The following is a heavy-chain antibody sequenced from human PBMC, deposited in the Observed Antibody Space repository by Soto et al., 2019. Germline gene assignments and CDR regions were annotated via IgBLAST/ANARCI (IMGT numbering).Heavy chain of an antibody. Sequence: ASGKVSCKAPVYTFTSYGISWVRQAPGQCRERMGWISAYNGNTNYAQKRQGRVTMTTDTSTSTAYMELRSMRSDDTAVYYCARDLVVVVAATHVDYYYYGMDVWGQGTTVTFSS. CDR3: ARDLVVVVAATHVDYYYYGMDV. CDR2: ISAYNGNT. D-gene: IGHD2-15*01. CDR1: VYTFTSYG. V-gene: IGHV1-18*01. J-gene: IGHJ6*02.